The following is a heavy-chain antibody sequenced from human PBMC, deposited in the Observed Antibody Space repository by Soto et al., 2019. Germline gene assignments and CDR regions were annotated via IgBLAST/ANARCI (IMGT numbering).Heavy chain of an antibody. CDR1: GDSVSSNSAA. V-gene: IGHV6-1*01. CDR2: TYYRSKWYN. Sequence: SQTLSLTCVISGDSVSSNSAAWNWIRQSPSRGLEWLGRTYYRSKWYNDYAVSVKSRITINPDTSKNQFSLQLNSVTPEDTAVYYCARARGGCSGGSCYSGYYYYYYGMDVWGQGTTVTVSS. CDR3: ARARGGCSGGSCYSGYYYYYYGMDV. J-gene: IGHJ6*02. D-gene: IGHD2-15*01.